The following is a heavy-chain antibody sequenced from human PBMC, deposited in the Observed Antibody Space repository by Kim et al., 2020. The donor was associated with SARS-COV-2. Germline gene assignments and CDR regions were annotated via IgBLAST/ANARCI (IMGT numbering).Heavy chain of an antibody. Sequence: GESLKISCKGSGYSFTSYWIGWVRQMPGKGLEWMGIIYPGDSDTRYSPSFQGQVTISADKSISTAYLQWSSLKASDTAMYYCARRGVDTAMVTSNWFDPWGQGTLVTVSS. CDR3: ARRGVDTAMVTSNWFDP. CDR2: IYPGDSDT. J-gene: IGHJ5*02. CDR1: GYSFTSYW. D-gene: IGHD5-18*01. V-gene: IGHV5-51*01.